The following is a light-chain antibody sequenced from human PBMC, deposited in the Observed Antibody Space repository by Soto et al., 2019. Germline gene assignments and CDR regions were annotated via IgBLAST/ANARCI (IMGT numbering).Light chain of an antibody. J-gene: IGKJ1*01. V-gene: IGKV3-20*01. CDR1: QSVPGNY. CDR2: GVY. CDR3: QQYTSPPWT. Sequence: EIALTQSPGTLSLSPGERATLSCRASQSVPGNYLAWLQQKPGQAPRVLIYGVYMRATGIPDRFSGSGSGTDFTLTISRLEPEDFAVYFCQQYTSPPWTLGQGTKVETK.